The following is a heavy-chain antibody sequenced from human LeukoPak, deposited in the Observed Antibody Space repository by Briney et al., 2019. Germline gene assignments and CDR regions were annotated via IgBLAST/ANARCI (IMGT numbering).Heavy chain of an antibody. J-gene: IGHJ4*02. CDR3: ASRFILAVAGTSDFDY. D-gene: IGHD6-19*01. CDR1: ADSISSSKW. Sequence: ETLSLTCAVSADSISSSKWWSWVRQAPGKGLEWVSVIYSGGSTYYADTVKGRFTISRDNSKNTLYLQMNSLRAEDTAVYYCASRFILAVAGTSDFDYWGQGTLVTVSS. V-gene: IGHV3-53*01. CDR2: IYSGGST.